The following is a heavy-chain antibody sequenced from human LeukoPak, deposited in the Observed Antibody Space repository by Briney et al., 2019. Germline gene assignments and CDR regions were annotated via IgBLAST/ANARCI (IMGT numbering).Heavy chain of an antibody. V-gene: IGHV3-66*01. CDR2: MYNGGST. J-gene: IGHJ6*02. CDR1: GFTVSNSY. CDR3: ARDVPYGMDV. Sequence: GGSLRLSCAASGFTVSNSYMSWVRQAPGKGLEWVSVMYNGGSTFYADSVKGRFTITRDSSQNTMFLQMNTLRAEDTAVYYCARDVPYGMDVWGQGTTVTVSS.